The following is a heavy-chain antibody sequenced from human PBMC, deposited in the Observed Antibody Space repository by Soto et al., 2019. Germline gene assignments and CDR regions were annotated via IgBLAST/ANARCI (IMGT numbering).Heavy chain of an antibody. CDR2: IKSKTGGGTT. CDR1: GFTFSKAW. Sequence: GALRRSCAGCGFTFSKAWVGWVRQAPGKGLEWVGRIKSKTGGGTTDYAAPVKGRFTISRDDSKNTLYLQMNSLKTEDTAVYYCTTDLTYWGRGTLVTVPQ. V-gene: IGHV3-15*01. CDR3: TTDLTY. J-gene: IGHJ4*02.